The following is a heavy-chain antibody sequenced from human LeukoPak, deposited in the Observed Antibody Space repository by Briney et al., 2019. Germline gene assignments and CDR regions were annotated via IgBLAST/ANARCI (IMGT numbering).Heavy chain of an antibody. CDR3: ARGNRYYDSSGYPWDYYYYMDV. CDR1: GASISRSNNY. J-gene: IGHJ6*03. D-gene: IGHD3-22*01. V-gene: IGHV4-39*07. Sequence: SETLSLTCTVSGASISRSNNYWGWVRQPPGKGLELIGSVHFSLPTYYNPSLRSRVSISVDTSKNQFSLKLSSVTAADTAVYYCARGNRYYDSSGYPWDYYYYMDVWGKGTTVTVSS. CDR2: VHFSLPT.